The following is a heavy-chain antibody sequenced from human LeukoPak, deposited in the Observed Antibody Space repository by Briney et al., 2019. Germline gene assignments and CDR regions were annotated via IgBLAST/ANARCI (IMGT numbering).Heavy chain of an antibody. V-gene: IGHV1-46*01. CDR3: ARDGGYYDILY. J-gene: IGHJ4*02. CDR2: INPSGGST. D-gene: IGHD3-22*01. Sequence: GASVKVSCKASGYSFTSYYKHWVRQAPGQGLEWMGIINPSGGSTSYAQKFQGRVTMTRDTSTSTVYMELSSLRSEDTAVYYCARDGGYYDILYWGQGTLVTVSS. CDR1: GYSFTSYY.